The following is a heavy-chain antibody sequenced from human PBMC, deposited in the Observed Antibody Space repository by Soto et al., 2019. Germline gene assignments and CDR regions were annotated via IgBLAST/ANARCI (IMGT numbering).Heavy chain of an antibody. CDR1: GGSISSYY. J-gene: IGHJ4*02. D-gene: IGHD3-10*01. V-gene: IGHV4-59*08. CDR3: AGRYYPYFDY. CDR2: IYYSGST. Sequence: QVQLQESGPGLVKPSETLSLTCTVSGGSISSYYWSWIRQPPGKGLEWIGYIYYSGSTNYNPSLKSRGTISIYPSKYQSSLKLSSVTAAPTSVDYSAGRYYPYFDYSGQGPRVHVSS.